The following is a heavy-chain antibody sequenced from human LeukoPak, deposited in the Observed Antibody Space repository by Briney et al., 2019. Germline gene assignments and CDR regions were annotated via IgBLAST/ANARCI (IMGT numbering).Heavy chain of an antibody. CDR1: GFTVSSKY. V-gene: IGHV3-53*01. J-gene: IGHJ4*02. D-gene: IGHD6-13*01. CDR2: IESGGST. Sequence: GGSLRLSCSASGFTVSSKYMNWVRQAPGKGLEWVSVIESGGSTYYADSVKGRFTVSRDNFQNTLYLQMNSLRAEDTAVYYCMPPPIAATGNWGQGTLVTVSS. CDR3: MPPPIAATGN.